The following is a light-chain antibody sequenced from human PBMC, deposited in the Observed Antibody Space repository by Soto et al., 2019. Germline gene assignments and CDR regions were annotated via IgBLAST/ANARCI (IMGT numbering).Light chain of an antibody. CDR2: DVN. V-gene: IGLV2-11*01. CDR3: NSYTSASFYV. J-gene: IGLJ1*01. CDR1: SSDVGGYNY. Sequence: QSALTGARSVSGSPGQAVAISCTVTSSDVGGYNYVSWYQQHPGKAPKVMIFDVNKRPSGVPDRFSGSKSDNTASLTISGLQAEDEAEYYCNSYTSASFYVFGTGTKVTV.